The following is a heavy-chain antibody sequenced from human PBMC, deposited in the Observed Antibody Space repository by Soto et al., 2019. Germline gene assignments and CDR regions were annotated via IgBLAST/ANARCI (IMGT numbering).Heavy chain of an antibody. CDR2: IYPGDSDT. J-gene: IGHJ5*02. Sequence: GESLKISCKGSGYSFTSYWIGWVRQMPGKGLDWMGIIYPGDSDTRYSPSFQGQVTISADKSISTAYLQWSSLKASDTAMYYCARLQYYYDSSGPRGDWFDPWGQGTLVTVSS. CDR3: ARLQYYYDSSGPRGDWFDP. CDR1: GYSFTSYW. D-gene: IGHD3-22*01. V-gene: IGHV5-51*01.